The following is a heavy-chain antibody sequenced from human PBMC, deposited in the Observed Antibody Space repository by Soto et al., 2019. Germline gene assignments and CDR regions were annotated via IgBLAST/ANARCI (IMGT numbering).Heavy chain of an antibody. Sequence: QVQLQAFGSGLVKPSQTMVLTCTVSCYSINRDGSSWGCLRQTSGNGLESIGYIYHSGATYYNPSLKSRVHTSVDKSKNQFSLSLASVTAADTAVYYCAREMSYSFDSLGHGTLVTVSS. J-gene: IGHJ4*01. CDR2: IYHSGAT. CDR3: AREMSYSFDS. CDR1: CYSINRDGSS. V-gene: IGHV4-30-2*01.